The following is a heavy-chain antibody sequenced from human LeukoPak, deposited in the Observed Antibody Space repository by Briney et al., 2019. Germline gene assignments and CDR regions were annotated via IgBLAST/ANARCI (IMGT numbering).Heavy chain of an antibody. D-gene: IGHD1-26*01. CDR2: INPNSGGT. CDR3: ARKLGNVGATSHFDY. V-gene: IGHV1-2*02. J-gene: IGHJ4*02. CDR1: GYTFTGYY. Sequence: ASVKVSCKASGYTFTGYYMHWVRQAPGQGLEWMGWINPNSGGTNYAQKFQGRVTMTRDTSISTAYMELSRLRSDDTAVYYCARKLGNVGATSHFDYWGQGTLVTVSS.